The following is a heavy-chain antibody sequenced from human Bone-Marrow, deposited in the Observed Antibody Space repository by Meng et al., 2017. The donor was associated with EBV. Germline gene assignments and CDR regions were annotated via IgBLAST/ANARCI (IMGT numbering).Heavy chain of an antibody. J-gene: IGHJ4*02. D-gene: IGHD3-16*01. CDR1: GGSFSGYY. CDR2: INHSGST. V-gene: IGHV4-34*01. Sequence: VPLQQWGAGLLQPSEPLSLPCAVYGGSFSGYYWSWIRQPPGKGLEWIGEINHSGSTNYNPSLKSRVTISVDTSKNQFSLKLSSVTAADTAVYYCARPPTGRGSYLDYWGQGTLVTVSS. CDR3: ARPPTGRGSYLDY.